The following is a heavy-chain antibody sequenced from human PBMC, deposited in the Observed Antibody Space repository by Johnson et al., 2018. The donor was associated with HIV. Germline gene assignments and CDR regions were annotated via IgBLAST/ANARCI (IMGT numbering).Heavy chain of an antibody. CDR3: ARRDSGSLSFDI. V-gene: IGHV3-11*01. CDR2: ISPSGSTI. D-gene: IGHD1-26*01. J-gene: IGHJ3*02. CDR1: GFTFSDYY. Sequence: QVQLVESGGGLVKPGGSLRLSCAASGFTFSDYYMNWIRQAPGKGLEWVSYISPSGSTIYSADSVRGRLTISRDNAKNSLFLQLNRLRAGDTALYYCARRDSGSLSFDIWGQGTMVIVSS.